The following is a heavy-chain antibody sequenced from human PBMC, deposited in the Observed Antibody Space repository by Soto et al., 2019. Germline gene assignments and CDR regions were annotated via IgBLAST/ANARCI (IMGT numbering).Heavy chain of an antibody. D-gene: IGHD3-22*01. CDR1: GYSFTSYW. Sequence: GESLTISCKGSGYSFTSYWISWVRQMPGKGLEWMGRIDPSDSYTNYSPSFQGHVTISADKSISTAYLQWSSLKASDTAMYYCASRRNYDSSGYGVDYYGMDVWGQGTTVTVSS. CDR3: ASRRNYDSSGYGVDYYGMDV. J-gene: IGHJ6*02. CDR2: IDPSDSYT. V-gene: IGHV5-10-1*01.